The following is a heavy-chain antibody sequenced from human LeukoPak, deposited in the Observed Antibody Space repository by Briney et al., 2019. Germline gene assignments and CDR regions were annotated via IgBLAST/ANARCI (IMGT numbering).Heavy chain of an antibody. D-gene: IGHD1-20*01. V-gene: IGHV4-34*01. CDR3: ARASYNWNYFDS. Sequence: SETLSLTCAVYGGSFSTYYWTWIRQPPGKGLEWIGEITHSGSTNYNPSLKSRLTVSVDTSKKRFSLHMNSVTAADTAVYYCARASYNWNYFDSWGQGTLVTVSS. J-gene: IGHJ4*02. CDR2: ITHSGST. CDR1: GGSFSTYY.